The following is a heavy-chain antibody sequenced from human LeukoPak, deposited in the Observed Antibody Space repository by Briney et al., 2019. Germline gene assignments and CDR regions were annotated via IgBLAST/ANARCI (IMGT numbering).Heavy chain of an antibody. CDR1: GGSFIGFH. D-gene: IGHD1-26*01. Sequence: SETLSLTCAVYGGSFIGFHWNWIRQPPGKELEWIGDINHSGSTNYNPSLTSRVTISVDPSKNQFSLNLSSVTAADTAVYYCARVPVNIWENWFDPWGQGTLVTVSS. V-gene: IGHV4-34*01. CDR2: INHSGST. J-gene: IGHJ5*02. CDR3: ARVPVNIWENWFDP.